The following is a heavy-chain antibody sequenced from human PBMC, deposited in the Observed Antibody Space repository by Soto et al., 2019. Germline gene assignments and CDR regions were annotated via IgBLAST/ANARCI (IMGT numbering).Heavy chain of an antibody. Sequence: EVHLVESGGGLVQLGRSLRLSCVASGFTFDDYTMHWVRQPPGKGLEWVSSISWNGGLIDFADSVKGRFTISRDNAKSSVHLQMNSLRNEDTALYYCAKHLWGSGSFDNWGQGTLVTVSS. CDR2: ISWNGGLI. J-gene: IGHJ4*02. V-gene: IGHV3-9*01. CDR1: GFTFDDYT. D-gene: IGHD3-10*01. CDR3: AKHLWGSGSFDN.